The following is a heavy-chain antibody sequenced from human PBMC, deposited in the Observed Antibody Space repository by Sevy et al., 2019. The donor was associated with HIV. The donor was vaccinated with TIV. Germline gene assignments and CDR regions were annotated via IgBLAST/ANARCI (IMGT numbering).Heavy chain of an antibody. J-gene: IGHJ4*02. Sequence: GGSLRLSCAASGFTVSSNYMNWVRQAPGKGLEWVSVIYSGGSTYSADSVKGRFTISRDNSKNTLFLQMNSLRVEDTAMYYCARGGDGYNWAFDYWGQGTLVTVSS. CDR2: IYSGGST. CDR3: ARGGDGYNWAFDY. D-gene: IGHD5-12*01. CDR1: GFTVSSNY. V-gene: IGHV3-53*01.